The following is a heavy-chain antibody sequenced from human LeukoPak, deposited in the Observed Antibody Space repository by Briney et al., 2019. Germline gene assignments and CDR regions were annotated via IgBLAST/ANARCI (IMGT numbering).Heavy chain of an antibody. Sequence: PSETLSLTCTVSGGSISGSSYFWGWIRQPPGKGLEWIGSISYSGSTYYNPSLKSRVTISVDRSKSQFSLKLSSVTAADTAVYFCARHQRGSSWFGPPSRSNWFDPWGQGTLVTVSS. CDR1: GGSISGSSYF. D-gene: IGHD6-13*01. CDR2: ISYSGST. CDR3: ARHQRGSSWFGPPSRSNWFDP. J-gene: IGHJ5*02. V-gene: IGHV4-39*01.